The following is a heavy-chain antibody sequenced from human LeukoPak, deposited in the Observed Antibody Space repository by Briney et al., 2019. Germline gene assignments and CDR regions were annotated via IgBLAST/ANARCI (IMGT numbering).Heavy chain of an antibody. CDR1: GFTFDDYA. CDR2: ISGDGGST. J-gene: IGHJ4*02. D-gene: IGHD5-12*01. CDR3: AAGVAAISYSDY. Sequence: GGSLRLSCAASGFTFDDYAMHWVRQAPGKGLEWVSLISGDGGSTYYADSVKGRFTISRDNSKNSLYLQMNGLRTEDTALYYCAAGVAAISYSDYWGQGTLVTVSS. V-gene: IGHV3-43*02.